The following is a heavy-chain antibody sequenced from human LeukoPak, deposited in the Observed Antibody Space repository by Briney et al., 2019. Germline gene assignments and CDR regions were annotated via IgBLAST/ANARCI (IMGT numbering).Heavy chain of an antibody. Sequence: SETLSLTCTVSGGSISSYYWSWIRQPPGKGLEWIGYIYYSGSTNYNPSLKSRVTISVDTSKNQFSLKLSSVTAADTAVYYCARGQAWVRGVIGFDYWGQGTLVTVSS. V-gene: IGHV4-59*01. J-gene: IGHJ4*02. CDR2: IYYSGST. CDR3: ARGQAWVRGVIGFDY. D-gene: IGHD3-10*01. CDR1: GGSISSYY.